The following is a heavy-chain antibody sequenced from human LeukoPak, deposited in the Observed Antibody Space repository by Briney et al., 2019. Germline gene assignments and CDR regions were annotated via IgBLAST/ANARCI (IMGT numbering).Heavy chain of an antibody. Sequence: GGSLRLSCAASGFAFGSSALGWVRQAPGKGLEWVSHISSSGTIIYYADSVKGRFTISRDNAKNSLYPQMNSLRAEDTAVYYCARAMTSWGQGTLVTVSS. J-gene: IGHJ4*02. CDR2: ISSSGTII. CDR1: GFAFGSSA. CDR3: ARAMTS. D-gene: IGHD4-11*01. V-gene: IGHV3-48*03.